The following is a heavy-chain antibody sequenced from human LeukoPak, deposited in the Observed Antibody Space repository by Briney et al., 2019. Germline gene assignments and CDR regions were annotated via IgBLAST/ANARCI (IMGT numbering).Heavy chain of an antibody. Sequence: PGGSLRLSCAASGFTFSSYAMHWVRQAPGKGLEWVAVISYDGSNKYYADSVKGRFTISRDNSKNTLYLQMNSLRAEDTAVYYCARTAVGALDYWGQGTLVTVSS. J-gene: IGHJ4*02. CDR1: GFTFSSYA. CDR3: ARTAVGALDY. D-gene: IGHD1-26*01. CDR2: ISYDGSNK. V-gene: IGHV3-30-3*01.